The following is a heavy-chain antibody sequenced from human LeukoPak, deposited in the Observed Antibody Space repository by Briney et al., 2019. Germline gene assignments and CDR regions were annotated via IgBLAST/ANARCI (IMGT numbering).Heavy chain of an antibody. Sequence: PSETLSLTCTVSGGSISSYYWSWIRQPPGKGLEWIGYIYYSGSTNYNPSLKSRVTISVDTSKNQFSLKLSSVTAADTAVYYCARGALVSYRNWFDPWGQGTLVTASS. CDR2: IYYSGST. CDR3: ARGALVSYRNWFDP. V-gene: IGHV4-59*01. CDR1: GGSISSYY. D-gene: IGHD2-8*01. J-gene: IGHJ5*02.